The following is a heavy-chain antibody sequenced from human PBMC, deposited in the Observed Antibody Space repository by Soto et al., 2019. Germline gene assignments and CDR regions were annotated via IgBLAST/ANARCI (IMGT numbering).Heavy chain of an antibody. Sequence: EVQGFESGGGLVQPGGSLRLSCAATGFTFSDFAMSWVRKAPGKGLEWVSRIYGGGTGPHYAVSVKGQVIISRANSKSPLYLQMNSLGAEDTALCYFANMEGQDPWAYSFQYWGHGTLVTVSS. J-gene: IGHJ4*01. V-gene: IGHV3-23*01. CDR3: ANMEGQDPWAYSFQY. D-gene: IGHD3-3*01. CDR2: IYGGGTGP. CDR1: GFTFSDFA.